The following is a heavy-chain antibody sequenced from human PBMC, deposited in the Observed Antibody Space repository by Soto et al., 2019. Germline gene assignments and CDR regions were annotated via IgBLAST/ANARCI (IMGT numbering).Heavy chain of an antibody. J-gene: IGHJ5*01. V-gene: IGHV4-38-2*01. Sequence: SETLSLTCAVSDYSISNGYYWGWIRQPPGKGLEWIGSIYYSGNTYYNPSLKSRVTISVDTSKNQFSLKLNSVTAADTAVYYCARQGYGSGTNWFDSWGKGTLVT. CDR3: ARQGYGSGTNWFDS. D-gene: IGHD3-10*01. CDR2: IYYSGNT. CDR1: DYSISNGYY.